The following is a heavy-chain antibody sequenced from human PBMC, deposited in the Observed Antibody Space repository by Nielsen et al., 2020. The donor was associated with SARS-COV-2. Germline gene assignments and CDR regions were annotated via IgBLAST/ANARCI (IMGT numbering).Heavy chain of an antibody. D-gene: IGHD2-2*01. CDR1: GFTFSSYG. Sequence: GESLKISCAASGFTFSSYGMHWVRQAPGKGLEWVAVIWYDGSNKYYADSVKGRFTISRDNSKTTLFLQMSSLRADDTAVYYCAKAVVPAAIYRKEFDSWGQGTLVTVSS. CDR3: AKAVVPAAIYRKEFDS. CDR2: IWYDGSNK. J-gene: IGHJ4*02. V-gene: IGHV3-33*06.